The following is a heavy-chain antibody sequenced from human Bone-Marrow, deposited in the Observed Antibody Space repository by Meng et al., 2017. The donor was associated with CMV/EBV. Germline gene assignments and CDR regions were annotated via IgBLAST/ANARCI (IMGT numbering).Heavy chain of an antibody. CDR3: ARGGGLDCSSTSCYRRVNWFDP. D-gene: IGHD2-2*02. V-gene: IGHV1-69*05. CDR1: YA. CDR2: IIPIFGTA. J-gene: IGHJ5*02. Sequence: YAIRWVRQAPGQGLEWMGGIIPIFGTANYAQKFQGRVTITTDESTSTAYMELSSLRSEDTAVYYCARGGGLDCSSTSCYRRVNWFDPWGQGTLVTVSS.